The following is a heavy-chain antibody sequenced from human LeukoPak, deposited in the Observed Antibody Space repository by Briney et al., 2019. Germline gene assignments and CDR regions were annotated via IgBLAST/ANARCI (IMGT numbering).Heavy chain of an antibody. CDR3: ARDVLGGFDY. CDR2: IKQDGSEK. V-gene: IGHV3-7*04. J-gene: IGHJ4*02. Sequence: GGPLRLSCAASGFTFNSYWMSWVRQAPGKGLEWVANIKQDGSEKYYVDSVKGRFTISRDNAKNSLYLQMNSLRAEDTAVYYCARDVLGGFDYWGQGTLVTVSS. CDR1: GFTFNSYW. D-gene: IGHD2-8*01.